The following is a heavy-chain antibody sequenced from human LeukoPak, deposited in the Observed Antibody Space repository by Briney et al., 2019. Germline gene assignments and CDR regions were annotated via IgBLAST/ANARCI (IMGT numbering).Heavy chain of an antibody. D-gene: IGHD3-22*01. CDR2: IYYSVST. J-gene: IGHJ4*02. Sequence: SETLSLTCTVSVGSISSSSYYWGWIRQPPGKGLECIGSIYYSVSTYYNPSLKSRVTISVDTPKNQFSLKLSSVTAADTAVYYCARGRRPYYYDSRGYFDYWGQGTLVTVSS. CDR3: ARGRRPYYYDSRGYFDY. CDR1: VGSISSSSYY. V-gene: IGHV4-39*07.